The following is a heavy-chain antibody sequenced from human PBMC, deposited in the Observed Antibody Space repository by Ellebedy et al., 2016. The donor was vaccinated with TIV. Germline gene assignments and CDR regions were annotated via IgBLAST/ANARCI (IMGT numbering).Heavy chain of an antibody. D-gene: IGHD3-16*01. V-gene: IGHV1-2*02. J-gene: IGHJ6*02. CDR3: AIGLDTSHYDYAMDV. CDR2: INPNSGGT. Sequence: ASVKVSCKASGYTFTAYYIKWVRQAPGQGLEWMGWINPNSGGTKYAQKFQGRVTMTRDTSTSTAYMEVSELTSDDTAVYYCAIGLDTSHYDYAMDVWGQGTTVTVSS. CDR1: GYTFTAYY.